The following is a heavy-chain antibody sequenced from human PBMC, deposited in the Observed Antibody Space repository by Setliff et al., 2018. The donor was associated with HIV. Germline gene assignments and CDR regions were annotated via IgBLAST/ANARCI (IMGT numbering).Heavy chain of an antibody. Sequence: SETLSLTCAVYGGSFSSYYWNWIRQTPGKGLEWIGEINDSGSANYNPSLKSRVTISLDTSKNQFSLKLSSVTAADTAVYYCARERQWLERDYFDYWGQGTLVTVSS. CDR1: GGSFSSYY. CDR2: INDSGSA. CDR3: ARERQWLERDYFDY. V-gene: IGHV4-34*01. D-gene: IGHD6-19*01. J-gene: IGHJ4*02.